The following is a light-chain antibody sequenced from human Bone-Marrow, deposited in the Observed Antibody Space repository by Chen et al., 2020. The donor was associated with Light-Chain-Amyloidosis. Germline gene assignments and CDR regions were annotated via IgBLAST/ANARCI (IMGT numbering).Light chain of an antibody. J-gene: IGLJ3*02. CDR3: QSYQGSSQGV. CDR2: KDD. CDR1: RGSIATNY. V-gene: IGLV6-57*01. Sequence: NFMLTQPHSVSESPGKTVIISCTRSRGSIATNYVQRYQQRPGSSPTTVIYKDDQRPSGVPDRFSGSIDRSSNSASLTISGLKTEDEADYYCQSYQGSSQGVFGGGTKLTVL.